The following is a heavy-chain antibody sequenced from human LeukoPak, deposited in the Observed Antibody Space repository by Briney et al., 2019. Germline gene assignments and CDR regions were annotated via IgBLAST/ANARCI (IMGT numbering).Heavy chain of an antibody. J-gene: IGHJ4*02. CDR2: IVSKTDGGST. Sequence: GGSLRLSCAASGFTFSNAWMSWVRQAPGKGLEWVGRIVSKTDGGSTDYAAPVKGRFTISRDDSKKTLYLQMNSLKTEDTAVYYCTTEPEYDYVWGSYRYWGQGTLVTVSS. CDR3: TTEPEYDYVWGSYRY. V-gene: IGHV3-15*04. D-gene: IGHD3-16*02. CDR1: GFTFSNAW.